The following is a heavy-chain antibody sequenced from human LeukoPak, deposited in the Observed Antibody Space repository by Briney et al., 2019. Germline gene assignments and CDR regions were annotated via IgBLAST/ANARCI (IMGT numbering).Heavy chain of an antibody. Sequence: GGSLRLSCAASGFTFSSYAMHWVRQAPGKGLEWVAVISYDGSNKYYADSVKGRFTISRDNSKNTLYLQMNSLRAEDTAVYYCAKEGRLRCFDYWGQGTLVTVSS. CDR3: AKEGRLRCFDY. D-gene: IGHD4-17*01. J-gene: IGHJ4*02. CDR2: ISYDGSNK. V-gene: IGHV3-30-3*01. CDR1: GFTFSSYA.